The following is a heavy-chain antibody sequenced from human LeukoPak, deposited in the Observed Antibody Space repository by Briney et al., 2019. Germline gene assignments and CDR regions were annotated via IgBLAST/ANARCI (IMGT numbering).Heavy chain of an antibody. V-gene: IGHV4-39*07. CDR3: ARALGAFDI. CDR1: GGSISSSSYY. CDR2: IYYSGST. J-gene: IGHJ3*02. Sequence: SETLSLTCTVSGGSISSSSYYWGWIRQPPGKGLEWIGSIYYSGSTNYNPSLKSRVNISLDTSENQFSLKLSSVTAADTAVYYCARALGAFDIWGQGTMVTASS.